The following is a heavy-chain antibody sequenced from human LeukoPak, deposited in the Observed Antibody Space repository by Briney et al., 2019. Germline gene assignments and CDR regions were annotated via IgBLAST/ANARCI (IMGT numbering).Heavy chain of an antibody. CDR1: GFTFSTYA. CDR3: AKSVLYSSSWYYFDY. Sequence: GGSLRLSCAASGFTFSTYAMTWVRQAPGKGLEWVSTIRGLSISAYYADSVKGRFTISRDNFKNTMYLQMNSLRAEDTAVYYCAKSVLYSSSWYYFDYWGQGTLVTVSS. V-gene: IGHV3-23*01. CDR2: IRGLSISA. D-gene: IGHD6-13*01. J-gene: IGHJ4*02.